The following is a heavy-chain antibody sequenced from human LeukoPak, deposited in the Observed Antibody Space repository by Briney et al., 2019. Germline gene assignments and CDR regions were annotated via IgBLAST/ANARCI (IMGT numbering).Heavy chain of an antibody. V-gene: IGHV4-31*03. CDR2: VYYSGST. J-gene: IGHJ3*02. Sequence: SETLSLTCTVSGGSISSGGYYWSWIRQHPGKGLEWIGYVYYSGSTYYNPSFKSRVTISVDTSKNQFSLKLSSVTAADTAVYYCARDLSVISAKGSAFDIWGQGTKVTVSS. CDR3: ARDLSVISAKGSAFDI. D-gene: IGHD4-11*01. CDR1: GGSISSGGYY.